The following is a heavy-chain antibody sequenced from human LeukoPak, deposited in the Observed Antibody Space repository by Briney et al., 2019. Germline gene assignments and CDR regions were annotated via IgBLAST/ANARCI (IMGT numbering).Heavy chain of an antibody. D-gene: IGHD6-19*01. CDR2: IYYSGST. Sequence: SETLSLTCTVSGGSISSYYWSWIRQPPGKGLEWIGYIYYSGSTNYNPSLKSRVTISVDTSKNQFSLKLSSVTAADTAVYYCARGVPGYSSGWYFSTFDYWGQGTLVTVSS. J-gene: IGHJ4*02. CDR1: GGSISSYY. CDR3: ARGVPGYSSGWYFSTFDY. V-gene: IGHV4-59*01.